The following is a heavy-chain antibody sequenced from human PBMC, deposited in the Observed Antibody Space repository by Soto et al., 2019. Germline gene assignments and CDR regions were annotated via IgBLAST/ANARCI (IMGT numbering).Heavy chain of an antibody. V-gene: IGHV2-5*02. CDR2: IYWDDDK. CDR3: VQSRCGGDCLQSYSSHSYYGLDV. Sequence: QITLKESGPTLVKPTQTLTLTCSFSGFSLSTTGVGVGWIRQPPGKALEWLALIYWDDDKRYNPSLNSRLTTTNDTSNNHVVLALTNMDPVDTATYYCVQSRCGGDCLQSYSSHSYYGLDVWGQGTTVTVSS. D-gene: IGHD2-21*02. CDR1: GFSLSTTGVG. J-gene: IGHJ6*02.